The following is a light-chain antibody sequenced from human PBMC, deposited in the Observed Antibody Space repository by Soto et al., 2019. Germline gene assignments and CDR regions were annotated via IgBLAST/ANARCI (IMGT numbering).Light chain of an antibody. CDR1: QGIRND. CDR3: LQDYNYPLT. J-gene: IGKJ4*02. V-gene: IGKV1-6*01. CDR2: AAS. Sequence: AIQMTQSPCSLSASVGDRVTISCRASQGIRNDLGWYQQKPGKAPKLLIYAASSLQSGVPSRFSGSGSGTDFTLTISSLQPEDFATYYCLQDYNYPLTFGGGTKVEIK.